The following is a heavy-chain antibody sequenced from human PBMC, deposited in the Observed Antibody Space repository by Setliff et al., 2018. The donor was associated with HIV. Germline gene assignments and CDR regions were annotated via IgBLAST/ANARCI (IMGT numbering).Heavy chain of an antibody. Sequence: KSSETLSLTCTVSGGSIRSFFWSWIRQHPGKGLEWIGYIYYSGSTYYNPSLKSRATISVDMSKNQFSLRLSSVTAADTAVYYCARSGSSSPYYFDYWGQGTLVTVSS. J-gene: IGHJ4*02. CDR3: ARSGSSSPYYFDY. V-gene: IGHV4-59*12. CDR1: GGSIRSFF. D-gene: IGHD6-6*01. CDR2: IYYSGST.